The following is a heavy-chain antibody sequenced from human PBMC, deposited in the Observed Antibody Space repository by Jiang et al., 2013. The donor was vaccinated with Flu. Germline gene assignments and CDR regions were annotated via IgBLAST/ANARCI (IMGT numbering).Heavy chain of an antibody. CDR3: ARVGHILTGHHES. Sequence: VQLLESGGRLIQPGGSLRLSCEASGFTVTTNYMSWVRQAPGKGLEWVSVIYSGGTMYYADSVQGRFTISRDNSKNTVFLQMNSLRVDDTAVYYCARVGHILTGHHESWGQGTLVTVSS. D-gene: IGHD3-9*01. CDR2: IYSGGTM. J-gene: IGHJ4*02. V-gene: IGHV3-53*01. CDR1: GFTVTTNY.